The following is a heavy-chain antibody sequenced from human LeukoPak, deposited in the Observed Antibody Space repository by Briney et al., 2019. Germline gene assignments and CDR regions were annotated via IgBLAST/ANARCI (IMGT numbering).Heavy chain of an antibody. CDR1: GGSFSGYY. J-gene: IGHJ3*02. CDR3: SAFDI. Sequence: ETLSLTCAVYGGSFSGYYWSWLRQPPGKGLEWVSAISGSGGSTYYADSVKGRFTIFRDNSKNTLYLQMNSLRAEDTAVYYCSAFDIWGQGTMVTVSS. V-gene: IGHV3-23*01. CDR2: ISGSGGST.